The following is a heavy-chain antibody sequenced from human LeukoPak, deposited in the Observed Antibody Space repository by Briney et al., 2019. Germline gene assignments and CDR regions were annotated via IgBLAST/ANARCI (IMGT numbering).Heavy chain of an antibody. CDR2: INQDGGKK. CDR1: GFNFSSYW. D-gene: IGHD1-26*01. V-gene: IGHV3-7*01. J-gene: IGHJ4*02. CDR3: ARGGAPDN. Sequence: GGSLRLSCAASGFNFSSYWMSWVREAPGRGLEWVANINQDGGKKYYVDSVRGRFAISRDNAENSVYLQMNSLRAEDTALYYCARGGAPDNWGQGTLVTVSS.